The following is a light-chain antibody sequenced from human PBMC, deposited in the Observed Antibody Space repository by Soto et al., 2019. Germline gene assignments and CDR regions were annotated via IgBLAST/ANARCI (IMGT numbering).Light chain of an antibody. V-gene: IGKV3-20*01. CDR3: QHYGSSPFT. Sequence: EIVLTQSQGTLSLSPGERATLSCRASQSVSSSYLAWYQHKPGQAPRILIYDASSRATGIPERFSGSGSGTDFTLTISRLEPEYFAVYYCQHYGSSPFTFGPGTKVDIK. CDR2: DAS. CDR1: QSVSSSY. J-gene: IGKJ3*01.